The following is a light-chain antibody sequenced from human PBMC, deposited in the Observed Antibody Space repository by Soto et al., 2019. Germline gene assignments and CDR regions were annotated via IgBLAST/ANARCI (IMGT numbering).Light chain of an antibody. J-gene: IGKJ2*01. CDR1: QDISNY. Sequence: DIQMTQSPSSLSASVGDRVTITCQASQDISNYLNWYQQKPGKAPKLLIYDAANLETGVPSRFNGIGSGTDFTFTISSLQPEDIPTYYCQQYDNLPPYTFGQGTKLEIK. CDR2: DAA. CDR3: QQYDNLPPYT. V-gene: IGKV1-33*01.